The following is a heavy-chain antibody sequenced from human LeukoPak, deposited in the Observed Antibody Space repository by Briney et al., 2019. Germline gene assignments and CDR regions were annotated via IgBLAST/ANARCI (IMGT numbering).Heavy chain of an antibody. CDR3: ARGLGGRDDY. D-gene: IGHD1-26*01. CDR1: GKSFGAYY. Sequence: PSGTLSLTCAVYGKSFGAYYWSWIRQPPGKGLEWIGEINHSGSTNYNPSLKSRVTLSVDTSKNQFSLNLTSVTAADTAVYYCARGLGGRDDYWGQGTLVTVSS. J-gene: IGHJ4*02. V-gene: IGHV4-34*01. CDR2: INHSGST.